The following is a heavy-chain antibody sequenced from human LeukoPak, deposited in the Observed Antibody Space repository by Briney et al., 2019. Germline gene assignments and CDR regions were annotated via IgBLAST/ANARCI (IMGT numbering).Heavy chain of an antibody. CDR3: ARDYPADY. J-gene: IGHJ4*02. V-gene: IGHV3-30-3*01. Sequence: GGSLRLSCAASGFTLRSSAMTWVRQAPGKGLEWVALISSDGSDKKYADSVKGRFTVSRDNSKNTLYLQMHSLRVEDTAVYYCARDYPADYWGQGTLVTVSS. CDR2: ISSDGSDK. CDR1: GFTLRSSA.